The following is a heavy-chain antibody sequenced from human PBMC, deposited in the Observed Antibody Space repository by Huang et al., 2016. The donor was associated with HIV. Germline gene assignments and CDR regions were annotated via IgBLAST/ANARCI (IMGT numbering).Heavy chain of an antibody. J-gene: IGHJ3*02. CDR2: IKNAGRTT. Sequence: EEHLVESGGGLVKPGGSLRLSCEASGFKFSNYWMQWVRQVPGKGLIWVASIKNAGRTTDYTDSVKGRFTISGDNAKNTLYLQMSSLTAEDTAIYYCARAGGFEIWGQGTVVTVSS. CDR3: ARAGGFEI. D-gene: IGHD2-15*01. V-gene: IGHV3-74*01. CDR1: GFKFSNYW.